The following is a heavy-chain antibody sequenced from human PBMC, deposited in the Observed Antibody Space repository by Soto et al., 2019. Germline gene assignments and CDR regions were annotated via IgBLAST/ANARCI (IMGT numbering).Heavy chain of an antibody. D-gene: IGHD2-2*02. CDR3: ARDRPAAIRAHDAFDI. J-gene: IGHJ3*02. V-gene: IGHV1-18*04. CDR1: GYTFTVYY. Sequence: ASVNVSCKASGYTFTVYYMHWVRQAPGQGLEWMGWISANSGNTNYAQKLQGRVTMTTDTSTSTAYMELRSLRSDDTAVYYCARDRPAAIRAHDAFDIWGQGTMVTVSS. CDR2: ISANSGNT.